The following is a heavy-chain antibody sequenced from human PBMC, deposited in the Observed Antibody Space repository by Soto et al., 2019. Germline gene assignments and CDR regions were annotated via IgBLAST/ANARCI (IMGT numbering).Heavy chain of an antibody. J-gene: IGHJ4*02. Sequence: GGSLRLSCAASGFTFSSYSMNWVRQAPGKGLEWVSSISSSSSYIYYADSVKGRINISRDNAKNSLFLQMNSLRAEDTAVYYCARDRYSDDYGDYPLFDYWGQGTLVTVSS. CDR2: ISSSSSYI. CDR1: GFTFSSYS. CDR3: ARDRYSDDYGDYPLFDY. V-gene: IGHV3-21*01. D-gene: IGHD4-17*01.